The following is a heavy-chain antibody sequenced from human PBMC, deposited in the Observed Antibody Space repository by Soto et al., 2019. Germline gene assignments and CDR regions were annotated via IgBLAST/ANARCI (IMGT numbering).Heavy chain of an antibody. J-gene: IGHJ4*02. Sequence: QVQLQESGPGLVKPSQTLSLTCTVSGGSISRGGYYWSWIRQHPGKGLEWIGYIYYSGSTYYNPSLKSRVTISVDTSKNQFSLKLSSVTAADTAVYYCARDVDGDYSGGVLDYWGQGTLVTVSS. CDR2: IYYSGST. CDR3: ARDVDGDYSGGVLDY. V-gene: IGHV4-31*03. D-gene: IGHD4-17*01. CDR1: GGSISRGGYY.